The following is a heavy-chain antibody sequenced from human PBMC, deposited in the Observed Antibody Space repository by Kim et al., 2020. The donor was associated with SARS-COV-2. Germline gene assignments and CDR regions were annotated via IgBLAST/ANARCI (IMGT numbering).Heavy chain of an antibody. Sequence: ASVKVSCKASGYTFIDYYIHWVRQAPGQGLEWMGMIRSNDGGTNYLQKFQGRVTMTRDTSITTAYMELSSLESDDSAVYYCAREKVGGYFDYWGQGTLGTVAA. CDR3: AREKVGGYFDY. CDR1: GYTFIDYY. CDR2: IRSNDGGT. D-gene: IGHD1-26*01. J-gene: IGHJ4*02. V-gene: IGHV1-2*02.